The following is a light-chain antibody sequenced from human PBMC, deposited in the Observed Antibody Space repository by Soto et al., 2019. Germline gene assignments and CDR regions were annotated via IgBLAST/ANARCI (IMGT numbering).Light chain of an antibody. Sequence: DIQMTQFPSTLSASVGDRVTITCRASQSISMWLAWYQQKPGKAPKLLISDVSTLESGVPSRFSGSGSGTEFSLTISSVQADDFATYYCQEYSTYSQTFGQGTKVEI. V-gene: IGKV1-5*01. J-gene: IGKJ1*01. CDR2: DVS. CDR3: QEYSTYSQT. CDR1: QSISMW.